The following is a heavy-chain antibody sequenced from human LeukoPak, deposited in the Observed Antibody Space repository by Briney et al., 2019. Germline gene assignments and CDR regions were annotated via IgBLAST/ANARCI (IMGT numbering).Heavy chain of an antibody. CDR2: INHSGST. CDR3: ARGFDWLSGNFDY. J-gene: IGHJ4*02. CDR1: GGSFSGYY. V-gene: IGHV4-34*01. D-gene: IGHD3-9*01. Sequence: SETLSLTCAVYGGSFSGYYWSWIRQPPGKGLEWIGEINHSGSTNYNPSLKSRVTISVDTSKNQFSLKLSSVTAADTAVYYCARGFDWLSGNFDYWGQGTLVTVSS.